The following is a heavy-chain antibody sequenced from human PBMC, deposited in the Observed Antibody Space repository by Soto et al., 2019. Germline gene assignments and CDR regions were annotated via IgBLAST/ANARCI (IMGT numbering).Heavy chain of an antibody. CDR2: IYYGGST. Sequence: PAATLSLTCTVSGGSISSSCYYWGWIGQCPGKGLVWIGSIYYGGSTYYNPSLKSRVTISADKSKNHFSLKLSSVTAAETAVYYCARHPYYDFRSGYCNRYYFDYWGQGTLVTVSS. D-gene: IGHD3-3*01. CDR1: GGSISSSCYY. J-gene: IGHJ4*02. V-gene: IGHV4-39*01. CDR3: ARHPYYDFRSGYCNRYYFDY.